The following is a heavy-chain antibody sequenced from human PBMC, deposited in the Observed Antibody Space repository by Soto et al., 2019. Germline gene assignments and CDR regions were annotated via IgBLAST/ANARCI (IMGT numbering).Heavy chain of an antibody. J-gene: IGHJ4*02. CDR2: MNQDGSER. CDR1: GAIFSGYW. V-gene: IGHV3-7*01. D-gene: IGHD3-16*01. CDR3: ATVAGAYYFDN. Sequence: GGSLRLSCAASGAIFSGYWMSWVRQAPGKGLEWVANMNQDGSERRYVDSVKGRFTISRDNAKNSLHLQMNSLRAEDSAVYYCATVAGAYYFDNWGQGTLVTAPQ.